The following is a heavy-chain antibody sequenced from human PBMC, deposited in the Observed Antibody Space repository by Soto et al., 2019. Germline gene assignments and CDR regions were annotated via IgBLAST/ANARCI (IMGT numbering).Heavy chain of an antibody. CDR1: GASISGGDYY. J-gene: IGHJ4*02. CDR2: IYYTGNT. D-gene: IGHD3-22*01. Sequence: QVQLQESGPGLVKPSQTLSLTCTVSGASISGGDYYWTWIRQPTGKGLEWIGSIYYTGNTYSNPSLESLLSISVDPSSNQFALRLTSVTATDTAIYYCARATYDSSTYYLDYWGQGTLVTVSS. CDR3: ARATYDSSTYYLDY. V-gene: IGHV4-30-4*01.